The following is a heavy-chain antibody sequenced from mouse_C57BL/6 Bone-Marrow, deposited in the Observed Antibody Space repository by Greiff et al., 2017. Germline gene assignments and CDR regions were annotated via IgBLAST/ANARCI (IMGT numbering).Heavy chain of an antibody. V-gene: IGHV1-18*01. CDR2: INPNNGGT. CDR1: GYTFTDYN. Sequence: LVEPGASVKIPCKASGYTFTDYNMDWVKQSHGKSLEWIGDINPNNGGTIYNQKFKGKATLTVDKSSSTAYMELRSRTSEDTAAYYCARGGGLFAYWGQGTLVTVSA. J-gene: IGHJ3*01. CDR3: ARGGGLFAY.